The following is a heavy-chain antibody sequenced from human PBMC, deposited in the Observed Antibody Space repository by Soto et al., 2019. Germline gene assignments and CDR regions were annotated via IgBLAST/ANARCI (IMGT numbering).Heavy chain of an antibody. Sequence: SVTASCTASGGTFRISTIGWARQAPGQGLDWMVRIIPILGIANYAQKFQDRVTIAADKATSTAYMELSSVRCEDTAVYYCASALHEYSYDSRYSPYYMDVWGKGTTVTVYS. V-gene: IGHV1-69*02. D-gene: IGHD5-18*01. J-gene: IGHJ6*03. CDR2: IIPILGIA. CDR1: GGTFRIST. CDR3: ASALHEYSYDSRYSPYYMDV.